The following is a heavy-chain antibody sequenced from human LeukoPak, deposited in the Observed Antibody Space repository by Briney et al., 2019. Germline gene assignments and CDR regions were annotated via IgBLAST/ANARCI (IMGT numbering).Heavy chain of an antibody. J-gene: IGHJ6*02. CDR1: GFTFSSYA. CDR3: ARDGSAAADQHSPDYYYYGMDV. Sequence: GGSLRLSCAASGFTFSSYAMHWVRQAPGKGLEWVAVISYDGSNKYYADSVKGRFTISRDNSKNTLYLQMNSLRAGDTAVYYCARDGSAAADQHSPDYYYYGMDVWGQGTTVTVSS. CDR2: ISYDGSNK. D-gene: IGHD6-13*01. V-gene: IGHV3-30-3*01.